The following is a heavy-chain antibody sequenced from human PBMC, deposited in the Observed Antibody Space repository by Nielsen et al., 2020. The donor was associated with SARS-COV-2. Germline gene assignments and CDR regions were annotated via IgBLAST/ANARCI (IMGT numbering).Heavy chain of an antibody. CDR2: ISSSSSYI. CDR1: GFTFSSYA. Sequence: GESLKISCAASGFTFSSYAMSWVRQAPGKGLEWVSSISSSSSYIYYADSVKGRFTISRDNAKNSLFLQMNSLRADDTAVYYCAREEAAGGFCSDGVCSSFDNWGQGTLVTVSS. D-gene: IGHD2-8*01. CDR3: AREEAAGGFCSDGVCSSFDN. J-gene: IGHJ4*02. V-gene: IGHV3-21*01.